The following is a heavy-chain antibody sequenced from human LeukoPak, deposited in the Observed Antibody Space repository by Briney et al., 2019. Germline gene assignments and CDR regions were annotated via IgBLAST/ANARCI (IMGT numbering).Heavy chain of an antibody. V-gene: IGHV1-69*02. J-gene: IGHJ4*02. CDR2: IIPILGIA. CDR3: ARSSLDTAMVSY. Sequence: RASVKVSCKASGGTFSSYTIIWVRQAPGQGLEWMGRIIPILGIASYAQKFQGRVTITADKSTSTAYMELGSLRSEDTAVYYCARSSLDTAMVSYWGQGNLVTVSS. CDR1: GGTFSSYT. D-gene: IGHD5-18*01.